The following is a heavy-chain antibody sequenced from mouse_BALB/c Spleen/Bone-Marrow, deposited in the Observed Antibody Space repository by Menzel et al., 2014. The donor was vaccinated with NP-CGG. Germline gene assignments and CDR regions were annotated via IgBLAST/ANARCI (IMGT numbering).Heavy chain of an antibody. CDR2: INPYNDGS. D-gene: IGHD1-1*01. CDR1: GYTFTNYV. V-gene: IGHV1-14*01. Sequence: EVQVVESGPELVKPGASVKMSCKASGYTFTNYVLHWVKQRPGQGLEWIGYINPYNDGSKYNEKFKGKATLTSDKSSSTAYMELSSLTSEDSAVYYCARTTVVDIYWYFDVWGAGTTVTVSS. J-gene: IGHJ1*01. CDR3: ARTTVVDIYWYFDV.